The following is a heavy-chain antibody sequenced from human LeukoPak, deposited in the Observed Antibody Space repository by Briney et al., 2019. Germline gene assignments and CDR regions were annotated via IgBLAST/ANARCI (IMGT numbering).Heavy chain of an antibody. D-gene: IGHD6-19*01. J-gene: IGHJ6*02. CDR2: IYTSGST. V-gene: IGHV4-59*10. Sequence: KPSETLSLTCAVYGGSFSGYYWSWIRQPAGKGLEWIGRIYTSGSTNYNPSLKSRVTMSVDTSKNQFSLKLSSVTAADTAVYYCAARIAVAGPKYYYYYYGMDVWGQGTTVTVSS. CDR3: AARIAVAGPKYYYYYYGMDV. CDR1: GGSFSGYY.